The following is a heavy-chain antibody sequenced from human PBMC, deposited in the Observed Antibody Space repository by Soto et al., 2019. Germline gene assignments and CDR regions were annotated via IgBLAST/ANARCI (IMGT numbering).Heavy chain of an antibody. J-gene: IGHJ5*02. CDR3: ARGSWINKGNWFDP. CDR2: IYYSGST. V-gene: IGHV4-59*01. D-gene: IGHD1-26*01. Sequence: SETLSLTCTVSGGSISSYYWSWIRQPPGKGLEWIGYIYYSGSTNYNPSLKSRVTISVDTSKNQFSLKLSSVTAADTAVYYCARGSWINKGNWFDPWGQGTLVTVSS. CDR1: GGSISSYY.